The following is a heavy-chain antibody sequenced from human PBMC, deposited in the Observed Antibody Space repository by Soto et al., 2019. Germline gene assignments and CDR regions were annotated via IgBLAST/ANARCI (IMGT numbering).Heavy chain of an antibody. D-gene: IGHD3-22*01. V-gene: IGHV4-59*08. CDR1: GGSISSYY. CDR3: ARRLDYYDSSGNAFDI. Sequence: SETLSLTCTVSGGSISSYYWSWIRQPPGKGLEWIGYIYYSGSTNYNPSLKSRVTISVDTSKNQFSLKLSSVTAADTAVYYCARRLDYYDSSGNAFDIWGQGTMVTVS. CDR2: IYYSGST. J-gene: IGHJ3*02.